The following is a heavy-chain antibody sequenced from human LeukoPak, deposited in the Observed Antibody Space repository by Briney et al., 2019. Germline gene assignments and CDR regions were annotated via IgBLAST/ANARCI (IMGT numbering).Heavy chain of an antibody. J-gene: IGHJ4*02. CDR1: GFTFSDSA. CDR2: IRSKTNNYET. V-gene: IGHV3-73*01. Sequence: GGSLRLSCAASGFTFSDSAMHWVRQASGKGLEWVGRIRSKTNNYETAYGESVKGRVTISRDDSRNMAYLQMNSLKTEDTAVYYCNTDAGVTTKERDYWGQGTLVTVSS. CDR3: NTDAGVTTKERDY. D-gene: IGHD4-17*01.